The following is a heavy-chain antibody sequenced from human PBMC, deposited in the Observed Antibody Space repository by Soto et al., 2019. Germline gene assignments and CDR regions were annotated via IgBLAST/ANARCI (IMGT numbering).Heavy chain of an antibody. Sequence: SVKVSCKASGGTFSSYAISWVRQAPGQGLEWMGGIIPNFGTTNYAQKFQGRVTMTKNPSTSTAYMELSSLRSEDTAVYYCARGDIVVVPAAKEDGYYYYYYYMDVWGKGTTVTAP. V-gene: IGHV1-69*05. J-gene: IGHJ6*03. D-gene: IGHD2-2*01. CDR2: IIPNFGTT. CDR1: GGTFSSYA. CDR3: ARGDIVVVPAAKEDGYYYYYYYMDV.